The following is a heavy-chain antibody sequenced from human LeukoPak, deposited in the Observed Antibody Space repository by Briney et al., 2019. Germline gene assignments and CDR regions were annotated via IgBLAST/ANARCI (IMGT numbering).Heavy chain of an antibody. V-gene: IGHV3-30*18. CDR1: GFTFSSYG. D-gene: IGHD3-10*01. CDR3: AKLFGSGSYSGTFDI. CDR2: ISYDGSNK. J-gene: IGHJ3*02. Sequence: GGSLRLSCAASGFTFSSYGMHWVRQAPGKGLEWVAVISYDGSNKSYADSVKGRFTISRDNSKNTLYLQMNSLRAEDTAVYYCAKLFGSGSYSGTFDIWGQGTMVTVSS.